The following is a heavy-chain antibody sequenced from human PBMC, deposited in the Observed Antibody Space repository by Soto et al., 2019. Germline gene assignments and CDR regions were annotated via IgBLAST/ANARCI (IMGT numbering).Heavy chain of an antibody. V-gene: IGHV3-23*01. CDR3: ARKVSGATGRPDLWYFDL. Sequence: EVQLLDPGGGLVQPGGSLRLSCAASGFTFSGYALTWVRQAPGKGLEWVSAISGGGDATFYADSVKGRFTISRDNSKNPLYLQMITLRAEETAVYYCARKVSGATGRPDLWYFDLWGRGTLVTVSS. D-gene: IGHD5-12*01. CDR1: GFTFSGYA. J-gene: IGHJ2*01. CDR2: ISGGGDAT.